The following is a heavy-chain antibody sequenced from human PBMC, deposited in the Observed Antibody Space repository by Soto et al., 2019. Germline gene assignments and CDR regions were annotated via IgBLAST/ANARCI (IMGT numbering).Heavy chain of an antibody. V-gene: IGHV1-69*02. J-gene: IGHJ4*02. CDR2: IIPILGIA. CDR1: GGTFSSYT. D-gene: IGHD5-18*01. CDR3: ARRGYSYGAPFDY. Sequence: GASVKVSCKASGGTFSSYTISWVRQAPGQGLEWMGRIIPILGIANYAQKFQGRVTITADKSTSTAYMELSSLRSEDTAVYYCARRGYSYGAPFDYWGPGTLVTVSS.